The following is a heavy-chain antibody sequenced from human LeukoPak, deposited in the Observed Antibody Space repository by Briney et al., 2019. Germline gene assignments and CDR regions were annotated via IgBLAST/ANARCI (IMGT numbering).Heavy chain of an antibody. J-gene: IGHJ5*01. D-gene: IGHD3-9*01. CDR2: VTYTGNT. Sequence: SETLSLTCSVSGASVTTYPYYWTWIRQPPGKGLEWIGSVTYTGNTFYNPSLQSQVTIPIDASKNQFSLNLSSVTAADTAIYFCARTPTGFPNWFDSWGRGTPVTVSS. CDR3: ARTPTGFPNWFDS. CDR1: GASVTTYPYY. V-gene: IGHV4-39*07.